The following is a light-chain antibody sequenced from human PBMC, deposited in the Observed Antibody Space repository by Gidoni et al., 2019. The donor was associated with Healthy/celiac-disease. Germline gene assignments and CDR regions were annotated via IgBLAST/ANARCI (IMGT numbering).Light chain of an antibody. CDR2: EVS. V-gene: IGLV2-8*01. J-gene: IGLJ2*01. CDR3: SSYAGSNNFGV. Sequence: QSALTQPPSASGSPGQSVTISCTGTSSDVGGYNYVSWYQHHPGKAPKLMIYEVSKRPSGVPDRFFGSKSGNTASLTVSGLQAEDEADYYCSSYAGSNNFGVFGGGTKLTVL. CDR1: SSDVGGYNY.